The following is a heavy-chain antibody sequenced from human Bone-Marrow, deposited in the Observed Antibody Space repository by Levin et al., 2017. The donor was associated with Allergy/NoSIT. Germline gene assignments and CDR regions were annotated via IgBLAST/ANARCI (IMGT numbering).Heavy chain of an antibody. Sequence: SPTLSLPCTVSGGSIPSYYWSWIRQPPGKGLEWIGYIYYSGTTKYNPSLKSRVSISVDTSKNQFSLKLRSVTAADTAVYYCARDRTTVTTKDVYYYGMDVWGQGTTVSVSS. V-gene: IGHV4-59*01. CDR2: IYYSGTT. J-gene: IGHJ6*02. CDR1: GGSIPSYY. CDR3: ARDRTTVTTKDVYYYGMDV. D-gene: IGHD4-17*01.